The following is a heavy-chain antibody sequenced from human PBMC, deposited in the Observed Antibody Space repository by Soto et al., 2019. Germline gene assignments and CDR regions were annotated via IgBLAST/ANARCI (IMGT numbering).Heavy chain of an antibody. CDR2: TYYRSKWYN. J-gene: IGHJ6*02. Sequence: SQTLSLTCAISGDSVSSNSAAWNWIRQSPSRGLEWLGRTYYRSKWYNDYAVSVKSRITINPDTSKNQFSLQLNSVTPEDTAVYYCARVNSGYEPWGEYYYYGMDVWGQGTTVTVSS. V-gene: IGHV6-1*01. D-gene: IGHD5-12*01. CDR3: ARVNSGYEPWGEYYYYGMDV. CDR1: GDSVSSNSAA.